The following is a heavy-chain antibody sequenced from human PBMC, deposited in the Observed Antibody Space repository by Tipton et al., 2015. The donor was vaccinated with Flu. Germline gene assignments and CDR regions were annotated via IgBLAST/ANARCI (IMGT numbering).Heavy chain of an antibody. CDR3: ARRSYSNYVSEPKNWFDP. D-gene: IGHD4-11*01. CDR2: IYHSGTT. V-gene: IGHV4-38-2*01. CDR1: GYSIRSAYY. J-gene: IGHJ5*02. Sequence: TLSLTCSVSGYSIRSAYYWGWVHRPPGKGLEWIGTIYHSGTTYYNPSLKSRVAISLDTFKNQFSLKLTSVTAADTAVYYCARRSYSNYVSEPKNWFDPWGQGTLVTVSS.